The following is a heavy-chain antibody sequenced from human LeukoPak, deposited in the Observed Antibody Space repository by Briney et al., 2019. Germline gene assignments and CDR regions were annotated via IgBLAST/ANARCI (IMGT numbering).Heavy chain of an antibody. Sequence: GGSLRLSCTASGFTFGDYAMSWVRQAPGKGLEWVGFIRSKAYGCTTEYAASVKVRFTISRDDSKSIAYLQMNSLKTEDTAVYYCTRVPVITMVRGVEFDYWGQGTLVTVSS. CDR2: IRSKAYGCTT. V-gene: IGHV3-49*04. D-gene: IGHD3-10*01. CDR1: GFTFGDYA. J-gene: IGHJ4*02. CDR3: TRVPVITMVRGVEFDY.